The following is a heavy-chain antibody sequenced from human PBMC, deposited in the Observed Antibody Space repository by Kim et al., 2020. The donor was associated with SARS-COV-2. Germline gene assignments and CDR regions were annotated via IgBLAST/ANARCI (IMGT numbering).Heavy chain of an antibody. V-gene: IGHV4-39*02. Sequence: SETLSLTCTVSGGSISRGSYYWGWIRQPPGKGLEWIGSIYSSGSTYYNPSLRSRLTISVDTSQNHFSLNLRSVTAADTAVYYCGRLRQQLIDYWGQGTLVTVSS. D-gene: IGHD6-13*01. J-gene: IGHJ4*02. CDR3: GRLRQQLIDY. CDR1: GGSISRGSYY. CDR2: IYSSGST.